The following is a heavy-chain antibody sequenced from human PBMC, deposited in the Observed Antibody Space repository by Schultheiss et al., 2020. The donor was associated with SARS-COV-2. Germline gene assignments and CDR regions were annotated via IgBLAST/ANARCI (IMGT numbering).Heavy chain of an antibody. Sequence: GGSLRLSCAASGFTFSSYSMNWVRQAPGKGLEWVSYISSSSSTIYYADSVKGRFTISRDNSKNTLYLQMNSLRAEDTAVYYCAKDTYYYDSSEAYWGQGTLVTVSS. D-gene: IGHD3-22*01. CDR3: AKDTYYYDSSEAY. J-gene: IGHJ4*02. CDR1: GFTFSSYS. CDR2: ISSSSSTI. V-gene: IGHV3-48*01.